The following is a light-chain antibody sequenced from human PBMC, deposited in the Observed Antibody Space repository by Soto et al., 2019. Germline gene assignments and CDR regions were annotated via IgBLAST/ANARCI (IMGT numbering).Light chain of an antibody. Sequence: EIVMTQSPATLSVSPGERATLSCRATQSVSSSLAWYQHKPGQAPRLLIYDASTRATGIPARFSGSGSGTEFTLTISSLQSEDFALYYCQQYNDWPETFGQGTKVEI. CDR3: QQYNDWPET. V-gene: IGKV3-15*01. CDR1: QSVSSS. CDR2: DAS. J-gene: IGKJ1*01.